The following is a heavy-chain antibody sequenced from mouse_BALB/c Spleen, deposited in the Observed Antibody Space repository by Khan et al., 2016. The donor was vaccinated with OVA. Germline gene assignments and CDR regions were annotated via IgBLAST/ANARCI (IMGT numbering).Heavy chain of an antibody. CDR2: ISSGGHYT. CDR3: ARSLVDYYSMDY. Sequence: EVELVESGGGLVKPGGSLKLSCSASGFTFSSYAMSWVRQTPEKRLELVATISSGGHYTFYPDSVKGRFTISRATARNTLYLHMSSLRSEATAMYYCARSLVDYYSMDYWGQGTSVTVSS. V-gene: IGHV5-9-3*01. J-gene: IGHJ4*01. D-gene: IGHD2-2*01. CDR1: GFTFSSYA.